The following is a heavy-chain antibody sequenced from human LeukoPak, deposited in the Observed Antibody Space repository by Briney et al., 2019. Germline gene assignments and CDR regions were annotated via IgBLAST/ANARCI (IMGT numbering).Heavy chain of an antibody. CDR3: ARAGLEWFSDAFDI. CDR1: GFTFSSYS. V-gene: IGHV3-21*01. CDR2: ISSSSSYI. D-gene: IGHD3-3*01. J-gene: IGHJ3*02. Sequence: GGSLRLSCAASGFTFSSYSMNWVRQAPGKGLEWVSSISSSSSYIYYADSVKGRFTISSDNAKNSLYLQMNSLRAEDTAVYYCARAGLEWFSDAFDIWGQGTMVTVSS.